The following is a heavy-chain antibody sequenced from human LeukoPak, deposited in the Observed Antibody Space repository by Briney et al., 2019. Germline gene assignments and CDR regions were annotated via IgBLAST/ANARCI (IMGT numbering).Heavy chain of an antibody. J-gene: IGHJ4*02. CDR2: ISYDGSNK. CDR3: ARGESSWIRSYYFDY. CDR1: GFTFSSYA. Sequence: GGSLRLSCAASGFTFSSYAMHWVRQAPGKGLEWVAVISYDGSNKYYADSVKGRFTISRDNSKNTLYLQMNSLRAEDTAVYYCARGESSWIRSYYFDYWGQGTLVTVSS. D-gene: IGHD6-13*01. V-gene: IGHV3-30-3*01.